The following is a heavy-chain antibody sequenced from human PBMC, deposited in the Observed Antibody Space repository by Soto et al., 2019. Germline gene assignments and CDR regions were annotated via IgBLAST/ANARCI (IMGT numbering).Heavy chain of an antibody. V-gene: IGHV3-74*01. J-gene: IGHJ3*02. CDR3: ARSVQLWLSDAFDI. CDR1: GFTFSSYW. D-gene: IGHD5-18*01. CDR2: INSDGSST. Sequence: EVQLVESGGGLVQPGGSLRLSCAASGFTFSSYWMHWVRQAPGKGLVWVSRINSDGSSTSYADSVKGRFTISRDNAKNTLYLQMNCLRAEYTAVYYCARSVQLWLSDAFDIWGQGTMVTVSS.